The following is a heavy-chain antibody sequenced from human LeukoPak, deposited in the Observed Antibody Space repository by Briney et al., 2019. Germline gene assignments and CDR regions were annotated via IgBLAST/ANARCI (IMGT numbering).Heavy chain of an antibody. D-gene: IGHD2-15*01. CDR1: GGSFSGYC. CDR2: INHSGST. J-gene: IGHJ3*02. V-gene: IGHV4-34*01. CDR3: ARDRYCSGGSCTHDAFDI. Sequence: PSETLSLTCAVYGGSFSGYCWSWSRQPPGKGLEWIGEINHSGSTNYNPSLKSRVTISVDTSKNQFSLKLSSVTAADTAVYYCARDRYCSGGSCTHDAFDIWGQGTMVTVSS.